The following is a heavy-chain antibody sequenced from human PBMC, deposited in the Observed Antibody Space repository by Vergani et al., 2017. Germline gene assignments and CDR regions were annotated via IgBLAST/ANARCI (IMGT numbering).Heavy chain of an antibody. V-gene: IGHV5-51*01. J-gene: IGHJ4*02. CDR2: IYPADSDT. CDR3: ARHTTYTDF. Sequence: EVELVQSGPEMRKPGESVKISCKGSEYSFGNYWIGWVRQMPGKGLEWMGIIYPADSDTRYSPSFQGQVTISADKSISTAFLQWDSLKASDTALYYCARHTTYTDFWGQGTLVTVSS. CDR1: EYSFGNYW. D-gene: IGHD1-1*01.